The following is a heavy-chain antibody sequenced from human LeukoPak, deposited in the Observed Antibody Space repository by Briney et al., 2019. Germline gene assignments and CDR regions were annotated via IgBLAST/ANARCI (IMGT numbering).Heavy chain of an antibody. CDR3: ARFGTGLGHYDSSGAPIDY. D-gene: IGHD3-22*01. V-gene: IGHV3-30-3*01. J-gene: IGHJ4*02. Sequence: PGGSLRLSCAASGFTFSSYAMHWVRQAPGKGLEWVAVISYDGSNKYYADSVKGRFTISRDNSKNTLYLQMNSLRAEDTAVYYCARFGTGLGHYDSSGAPIDYWGQGTLVTVSS. CDR2: ISYDGSNK. CDR1: GFTFSSYA.